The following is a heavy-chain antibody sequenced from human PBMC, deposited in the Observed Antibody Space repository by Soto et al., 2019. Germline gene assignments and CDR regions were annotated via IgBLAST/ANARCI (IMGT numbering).Heavy chain of an antibody. Sequence: QVQLQESGPGLVKPSETLPFTGSASGGPLGTFYWTGFGQPPGKGWGWMGKIHYSGSTSSNPSLKSRVTISVDTSKNQVSLTLTSVTAPDTAVYYCARGTRRIGDSFFDYWGQGILVTVSS. J-gene: IGHJ4*02. CDR1: GGPLGTFY. D-gene: IGHD3-10*01. CDR3: ARGTRRIGDSFFDY. CDR2: IHYSGST. V-gene: IGHV4-59*01.